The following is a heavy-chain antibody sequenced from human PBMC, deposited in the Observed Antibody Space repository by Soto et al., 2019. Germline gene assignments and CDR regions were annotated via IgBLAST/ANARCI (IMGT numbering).Heavy chain of an antibody. Sequence: EVQLEESGGGLVQPGGSLRLSCAASGFTFSSYWMHWVRQAPGKGLVWVSRINSDGSTTTYADSVKGRFTISRDNAKNTLYLQMNSLRAEDTAVYYCVRVPTGGYAFSLDDYWGQGTPVTVSS. CDR3: VRVPTGGYAFSLDDY. CDR2: INSDGSTT. D-gene: IGHD5-12*01. V-gene: IGHV3-74*01. CDR1: GFTFSSYW. J-gene: IGHJ4*02.